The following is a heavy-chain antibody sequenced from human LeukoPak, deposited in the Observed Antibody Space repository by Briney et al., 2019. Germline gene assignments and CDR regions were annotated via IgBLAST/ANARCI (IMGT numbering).Heavy chain of an antibody. CDR1: GFTFSSYA. CDR3: AKDRANWAIDD. V-gene: IGHV3-30-3*01. D-gene: IGHD3-16*01. CDR2: ISYDGSNK. J-gene: IGHJ4*02. Sequence: GGSLRLSCAASGFTFSSYAMHWVRQAPGKGLEWVAVISYDGSNKYYADSVKGRFTISRDNSKNTLYLQMNSLRVEDTAVYYCAKDRANWAIDDWGQGTQVTVSS.